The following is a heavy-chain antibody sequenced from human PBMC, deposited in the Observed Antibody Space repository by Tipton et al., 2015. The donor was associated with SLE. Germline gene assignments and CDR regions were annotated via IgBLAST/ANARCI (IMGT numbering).Heavy chain of an antibody. V-gene: IGHV3-23*01. Sequence: SLRLSCAASGFTFTSYAMSWVRQAPGQGLEWVSSISGSGASGSGADYADSVKGRFTISRDNAKNSLYLQMNSLRAEDTAVYYCAILYGDYALEYFQHWGQGTLVTVSS. CDR3: AILYGDYALEYFQH. CDR2: ISGSGASGSGA. CDR1: GFTFTSYA. D-gene: IGHD4-17*01. J-gene: IGHJ1*01.